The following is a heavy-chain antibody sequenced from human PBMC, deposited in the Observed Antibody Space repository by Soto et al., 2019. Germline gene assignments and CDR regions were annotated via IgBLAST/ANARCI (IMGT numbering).Heavy chain of an antibody. CDR1: GGSISSYY. V-gene: IGHV4-4*07. J-gene: IGHJ6*02. CDR2: IYTSGST. CDR3: AGGRGYGDRLGYYYYYYGMDV. D-gene: IGHD4-17*01. Sequence: QVQLQESGPGLVKPSETLSLTCTVSGGSISSYYWSWIRQPAGKGLEWIGRIYTSGSTNYNPSLKSRVTMSVDTSKNQFSLKLSSVPAADTAVYYCAGGRGYGDRLGYYYYYYGMDVWGQGTTVTVSS.